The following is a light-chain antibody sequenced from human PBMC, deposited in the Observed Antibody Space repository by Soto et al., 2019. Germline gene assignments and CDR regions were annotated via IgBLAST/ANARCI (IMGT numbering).Light chain of an antibody. CDR2: DNN. V-gene: IGLV1-40*01. CDR1: SSNIGAGYD. CDR3: QSHDSSLSGSV. Sequence: QSVLTQPPSVSGAPGQTVTISCTGSSSNIGAGYDVHWYQQFSGTAPKLLIFDNNNRPSGAPDRFSGSKSGTSASLAITGLQAEDEASYYCQSHDSSLSGSVFGGGTKLTVL. J-gene: IGLJ2*01.